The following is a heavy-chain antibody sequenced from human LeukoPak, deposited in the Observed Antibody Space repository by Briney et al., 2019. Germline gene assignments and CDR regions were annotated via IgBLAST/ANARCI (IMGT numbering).Heavy chain of an antibody. V-gene: IGHV1-8*01. CDR2: MNPNSGNT. CDR1: GYTFTSYD. CDR3: ARGGYDILTGYKVNWFDP. Sequence: ASVKVSCKASGYTFTSYDINWVRQATGQGLEWMGWMNPNSGNTGYAQKFQGRVTMTRNTSISTAYMELSSLRSEDTAVYYCARGGYDILTGYKVNWFDPWGQGTLVTVSS. D-gene: IGHD3-9*01. J-gene: IGHJ5*02.